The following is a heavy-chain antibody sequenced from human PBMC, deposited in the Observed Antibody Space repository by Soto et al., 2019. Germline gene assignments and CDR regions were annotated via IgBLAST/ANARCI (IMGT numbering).Heavy chain of an antibody. V-gene: IGHV1-3*01. Sequence: QVQLVQSGAEVKKPGASVKVSCKASGYSFNMYYIHWVRQAPGQGLEWMGWINAGNGDATYSQKFQGRVTITRDMSASTVYLDLSSLRSEDTALYYCSREDYWGKGTLVTVAS. CDR1: GYSFNMYY. J-gene: IGHJ4*02. CDR2: INAGNGDA. CDR3: SREDY.